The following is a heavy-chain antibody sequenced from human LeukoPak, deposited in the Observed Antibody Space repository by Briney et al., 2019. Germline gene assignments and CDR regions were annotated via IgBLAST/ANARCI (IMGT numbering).Heavy chain of an antibody. CDR3: TRGPPVYDFWSGYHTYYFDY. D-gene: IGHD3-3*01. CDR1: GFTFGDYA. Sequence: PGGSLRLSCTASGFTFGDYAMSWVRQAPGKGLEWVGFIRSKAYGGTTEYAASVKGRFTISRDDSKSIAYLQMNSLKTEDTAVYYCTRGPPVYDFWSGYHTYYFDYWGQGTLVTVSS. V-gene: IGHV3-49*04. CDR2: IRSKAYGGTT. J-gene: IGHJ4*02.